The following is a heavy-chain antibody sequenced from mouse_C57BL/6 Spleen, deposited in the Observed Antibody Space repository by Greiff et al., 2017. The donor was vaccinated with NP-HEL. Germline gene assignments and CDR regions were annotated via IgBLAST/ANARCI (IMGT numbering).Heavy chain of an antibody. CDR1: GYAFSSSW. CDR3: ARYDYEDYAMDY. V-gene: IGHV1-82*01. CDR2: IYPGDGDT. D-gene: IGHD2-4*01. Sequence: VKVVESGPELVKPGASVKISCKASGYAFSSSWMNWVKQRPGKGLEWIGRIYPGDGDTNYNGKFKGKATLTADKSSSTAYMQLSSLTSEDSAVYFCARYDYEDYAMDYWGQGTSVTVSS. J-gene: IGHJ4*01.